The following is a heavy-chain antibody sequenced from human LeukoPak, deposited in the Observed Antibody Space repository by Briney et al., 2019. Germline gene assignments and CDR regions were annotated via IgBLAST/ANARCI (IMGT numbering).Heavy chain of an antibody. CDR3: ARGHSRVAGTYYYYGMDV. CDR2: IYHSGST. Sequence: SETLSLTCTVSGGSISSGDYYWSWIRQPPGKGLEWIGYIYHSGSTYYNPSLKSRVTISVDRSKNQFSLKLSSVTAADTAVYYCARGHSRVAGTYYYYGMDVWGQGTTVTVSS. V-gene: IGHV4-30-2*01. J-gene: IGHJ6*02. D-gene: IGHD6-19*01. CDR1: GGSISSGDYY.